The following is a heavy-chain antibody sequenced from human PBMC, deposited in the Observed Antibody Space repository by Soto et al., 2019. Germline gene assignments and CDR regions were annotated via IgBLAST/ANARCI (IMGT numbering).Heavy chain of an antibody. Sequence: EVQLVESGGGLVQPGRSLRLSCAASGFTFDDYAMHWVRQAPGKGLEWVSGISWNSVSIGYAVSVKGRFTISRDNAKNSLYLQMNSLRAEDTALYYCAKDTYGSGTYWGQGTLVTVSS. CDR2: ISWNSVSI. J-gene: IGHJ4*02. V-gene: IGHV3-9*01. D-gene: IGHD3-10*01. CDR1: GFTFDDYA. CDR3: AKDTYGSGTY.